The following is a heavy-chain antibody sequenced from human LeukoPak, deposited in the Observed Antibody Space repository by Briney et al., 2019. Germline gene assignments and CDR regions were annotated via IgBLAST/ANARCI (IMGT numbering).Heavy chain of an antibody. J-gene: IGHJ4*02. CDR1: GFTFSSYS. D-gene: IGHD6-19*01. Sequence: TGGSLRLSCAASGFTFSSYSMNWVRQAPGKGLEWVSYISSSSSTIYYADSVKGRFTISRDNAKNSLYLQMNSLRAEDTAVYYCAREDGEVAVAGTDYWGQGTLVTVSS. CDR2: ISSSSSTI. CDR3: AREDGEVAVAGTDY. V-gene: IGHV3-48*04.